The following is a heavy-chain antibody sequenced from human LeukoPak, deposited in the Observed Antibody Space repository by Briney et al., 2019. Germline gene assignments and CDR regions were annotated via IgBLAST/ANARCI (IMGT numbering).Heavy chain of an antibody. Sequence: SETLSLTCTVSGGSISSSSYYWGWIRQPPGKGLEWIGSIYYSGSTYYNPSLKSRVTISVGTSKNQFSLKLSSVTAADTAVYYCARTDLRWAAFDIWGQGTMVTVSS. D-gene: IGHD2-21*01. CDR2: IYYSGST. CDR3: ARTDLRWAAFDI. CDR1: GGSISSSSYY. J-gene: IGHJ3*02. V-gene: IGHV4-39*07.